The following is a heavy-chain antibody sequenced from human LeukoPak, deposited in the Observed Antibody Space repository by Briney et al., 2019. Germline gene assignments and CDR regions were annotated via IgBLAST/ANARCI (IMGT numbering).Heavy chain of an antibody. D-gene: IGHD6-19*01. CDR2: IYGSVRT. CDR1: GVSINSHY. J-gene: IGHJ4*02. CDR3: ERDVGGWYYFDY. V-gene: IGHV4-59*11. Sequence: SETLSLTCTVSGVSINSHYLNWIRQPPGKGLEWIGYIYGSVRTNYNPSLKSRVTISVDTSKNQFSLKLSSVTAADTAVYYCERDVGGWYYFDYWGQGTLVTVSS.